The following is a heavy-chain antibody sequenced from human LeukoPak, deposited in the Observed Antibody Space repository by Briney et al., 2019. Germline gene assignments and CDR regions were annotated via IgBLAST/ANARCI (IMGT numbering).Heavy chain of an antibody. V-gene: IGHV3-23*01. CDR2: IGGGGGST. CDR1: GFTFSNYA. CDR3: AKDRGDGSNRDGFFDY. J-gene: IGHJ4*02. D-gene: IGHD5-24*01. Sequence: GGSLRLSCSASGFTFSNYAMSWVRQAPGKGLEWVSGIGGGGGSTYYADSVKGRFTISRDNSKNTLYLQMNSLGVKDTAAYYCAKDRGDGSNRDGFFDYWGQGTLVTVSS.